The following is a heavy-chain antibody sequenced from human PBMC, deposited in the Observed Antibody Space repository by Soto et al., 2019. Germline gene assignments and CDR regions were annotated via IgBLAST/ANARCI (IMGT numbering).Heavy chain of an antibody. J-gene: IGHJ3*02. CDR3: ARRTSPTGATYAFDI. CDR2: IKQDGSEK. D-gene: IGHD1-1*01. Sequence: GGSLRLSCAASGFTFSSYWMSWVRQAPGKGLEWVANIKQDGSEKYYVDSVKGRFTISRDNAKNSLYLQMNSLRAEDSAVYDCARRTSPTGATYAFDIWGQGTMVTVSS. CDR1: GFTFSSYW. V-gene: IGHV3-7*01.